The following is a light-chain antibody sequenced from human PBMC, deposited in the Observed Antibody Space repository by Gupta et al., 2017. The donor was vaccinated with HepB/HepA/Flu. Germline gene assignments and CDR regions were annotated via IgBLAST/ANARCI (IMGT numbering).Light chain of an antibody. CDR3: SAYNSRV. V-gene: IGLV2-14*01. Sequence: SALTQPASVSGSPGQSITISCTGTRSDVGGYHYVSWSQQHPSKPPYIMIDEGRKRPAGVSNRFYGSNAGNTSSLTIAGLKAEDEDDYYGSAYNSRVFGTGTKVTVL. J-gene: IGLJ1*01. CDR1: RSDVGGYHY. CDR2: EGR.